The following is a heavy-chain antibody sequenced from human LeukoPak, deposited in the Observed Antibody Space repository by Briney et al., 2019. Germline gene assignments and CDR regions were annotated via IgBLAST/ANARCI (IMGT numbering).Heavy chain of an antibody. Sequence: GGSLRLSCAASGFTFRSYTTNWVRQAPGKGLEWVSSISSSSSYIYYADSVKGRFTISRDNAKNSLYLQMNSLRAEDTAVYYCARDGYSYGNDYWGQGTLVTVSS. J-gene: IGHJ4*02. CDR3: ARDGYSYGNDY. CDR1: GFTFRSYT. V-gene: IGHV3-21*01. D-gene: IGHD5-18*01. CDR2: ISSSSSYI.